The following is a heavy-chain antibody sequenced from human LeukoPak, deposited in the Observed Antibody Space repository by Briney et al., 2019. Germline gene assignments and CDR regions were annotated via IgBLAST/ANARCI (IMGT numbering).Heavy chain of an antibody. D-gene: IGHD6-13*01. CDR1: GFTFSSYA. CDR2: ISSNGGST. J-gene: IGHJ6*03. V-gene: IGHV3-64*01. Sequence: PGGSLRLSCAASGFTFSSYAMHWVRQAPGKGLEYVSAISSNGGSTYYANSVKGRFTISRDNSKNTLYLQMGSLRAEDMAVYYCARGAGGSSWYLNYYYYYYMDVWGKGTTVTISS. CDR3: ARGAGGSSWYLNYYYYYYMDV.